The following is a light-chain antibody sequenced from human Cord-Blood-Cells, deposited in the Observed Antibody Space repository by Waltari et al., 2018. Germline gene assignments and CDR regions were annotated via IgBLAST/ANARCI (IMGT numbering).Light chain of an antibody. Sequence: DIVMTQSPLSLPVTPGEPASISCRSSQSLLHSNGYNSLDWYLQKPGQSPQLLIYLGSNRASGVPDKFSGIGSGTDFTLKISRVEAEDVGVDYCMQALQKATFGPGTKVDIK. CDR3: MQALQKAT. V-gene: IGKV2-28*01. CDR2: LGS. CDR1: QSLLHSNGYNS. J-gene: IGKJ3*01.